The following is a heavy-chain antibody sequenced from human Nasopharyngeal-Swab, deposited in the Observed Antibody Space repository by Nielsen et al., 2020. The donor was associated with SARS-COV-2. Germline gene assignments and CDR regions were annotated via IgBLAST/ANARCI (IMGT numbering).Heavy chain of an antibody. CDR1: GFTFSSYA. J-gene: IGHJ4*02. D-gene: IGHD4-17*01. Sequence: GESLKISCEASGFTFSSYAMHWVRQAPGKGLEWVAVISYDGSNKYYADSVKGRLTISRDNSKNTLYLQMNSLRAEDTAVYYCAAGLTTVTRYWGQGILVTVSS. CDR3: AAGLTTVTRY. V-gene: IGHV3-30-3*01. CDR2: ISYDGSNK.